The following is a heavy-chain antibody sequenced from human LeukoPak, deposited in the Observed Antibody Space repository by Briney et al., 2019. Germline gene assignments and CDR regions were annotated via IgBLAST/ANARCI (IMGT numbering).Heavy chain of an antibody. CDR1: GFTFSSSA. CDR2: ISGSGGST. D-gene: IGHD2-2*01. CDR3: AKNRRIIVVVPAAMGFDP. V-gene: IGHV3-23*01. J-gene: IGHJ5*02. Sequence: GGSLRLSCAASGFTFSSSAMNWVRQAPGKGLEWVSAISGSGGSTYYADSVKGRFTISRDNSKNTLYLQMNSLRAEDTAVYYCAKNRRIIVVVPAAMGFDPWGQGTLVTVSS.